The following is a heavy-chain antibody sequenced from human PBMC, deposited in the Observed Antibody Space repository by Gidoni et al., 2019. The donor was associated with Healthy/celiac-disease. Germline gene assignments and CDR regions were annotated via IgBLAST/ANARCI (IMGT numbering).Heavy chain of an antibody. CDR3: ARGGPGYIVGATRRGVPFDY. Sequence: QVQLVPSGAEVTKPGASVKVSCKASGYTFTGYPIPRVRQAPGQGLEWMGWINPNSGSTNYAQKFQGRVTRTRDTSISTAYMELSRLRSDDTAVYYCARGGPGYIVGATRRGVPFDYWGQGTLVTVSS. V-gene: IGHV1-2*02. CDR1: GYTFTGYP. J-gene: IGHJ4*02. D-gene: IGHD1-26*01. CDR2: INPNSGST.